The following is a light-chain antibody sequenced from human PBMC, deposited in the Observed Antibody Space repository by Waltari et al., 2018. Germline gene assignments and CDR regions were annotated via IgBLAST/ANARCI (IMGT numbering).Light chain of an antibody. CDR1: DSDIGAYTY. V-gene: IGLV2-14*03. J-gene: IGLJ2*01. CDR2: DVS. CDR3: SSYTRRNTVI. Sequence: QSALAQPASVSGSPGQPITISCTGTDSDIGAYTYVSWYQQHPGIAPKLLLYDVSDRPSGVSDRFSGSKSGKTASLTISGLQPEDAADYYCSSYTRRNTVIFGGGTKLTVV.